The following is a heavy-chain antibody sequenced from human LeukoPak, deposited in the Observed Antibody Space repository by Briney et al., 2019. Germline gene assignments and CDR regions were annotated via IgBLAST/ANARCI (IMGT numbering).Heavy chain of an antibody. CDR2: IYYSGST. CDR3: AYGSGSYYDAFDI. CDR1: GGSISSYY. V-gene: IGHV4-59*01. Sequence: SETLSLTCTVSGGSISSYYWSWIRLPPGKGLEWIGYIYYSGSTNYNPSLKSRVTISVDTSKNQFSLKLSSVTAADTAVYYCAYGSGSYYDAFDIWGQATMVTVSS. D-gene: IGHD3-10*01. J-gene: IGHJ3*02.